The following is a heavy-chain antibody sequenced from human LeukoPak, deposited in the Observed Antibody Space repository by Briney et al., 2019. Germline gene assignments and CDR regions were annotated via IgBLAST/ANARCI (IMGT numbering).Heavy chain of an antibody. J-gene: IGHJ4*02. CDR1: GDSVSSNSAT. V-gene: IGHV6-1*01. CDR3: AGSHSSTWYPDC. CDR2: TYYRSKWYN. Sequence: SQTLSLTWAISGDSVSSNSATWNWIRQSPSRGLEWLGRTYYRSKWYNEYAVSVKSRITINPDTSKNQFSLQVNSVTPEDTAVYYCAGSHSSTWYPDCWGQGTLVTVSS. D-gene: IGHD6-13*01.